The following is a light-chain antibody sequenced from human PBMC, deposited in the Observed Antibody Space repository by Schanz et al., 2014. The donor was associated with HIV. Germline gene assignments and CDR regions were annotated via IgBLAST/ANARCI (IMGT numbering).Light chain of an antibody. J-gene: IGKJ1*01. V-gene: IGKV1-5*03. CDR3: HQYATTSWT. CDR1: QSIRSW. Sequence: DIQMTQSPSSLSASVGDRVTITCRASQSIRSWLAWYQQKPGTAPNLLIFQASTLNTGVPSRFSGSGSGTQFTLTISSLQPDDSATYYCHQYATTSWTFGQGTKVEIK. CDR2: QAS.